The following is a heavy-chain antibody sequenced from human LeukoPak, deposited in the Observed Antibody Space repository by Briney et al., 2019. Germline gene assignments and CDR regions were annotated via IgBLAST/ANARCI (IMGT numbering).Heavy chain of an antibody. CDR3: ARDRYGDENY. CDR1: GFTFKSYE. CDR2: ISSSGTTI. J-gene: IGHJ4*02. V-gene: IGHV3-48*03. Sequence: GGSLGLSCAASGFTFKSYEMNWVRQAPGKGLEWVSYISSSGTTIYYADSVKGRFTISRDNAKNSLYLQMNSLRVEDTAIYYCARDRYGDENYWGQGVLVTVSS. D-gene: IGHD4-17*01.